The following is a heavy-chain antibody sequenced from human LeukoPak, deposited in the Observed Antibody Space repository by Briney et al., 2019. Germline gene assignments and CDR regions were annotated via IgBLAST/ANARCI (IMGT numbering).Heavy chain of an antibody. CDR3: ARYYYASAFDY. CDR2: ISSSGGST. D-gene: IGHD3-10*01. J-gene: IGHJ4*02. Sequence: GGSLRLSCAASEFTFSSYAMNWVRQAPGKGLEWVSIISSSGGSTYYADSVKGRFTISRDNAKNSLYLQMNSLRAEDTAVYYCARYYYASAFDYWGQGTLVTVSS. CDR1: EFTFSSYA. V-gene: IGHV3-23*01.